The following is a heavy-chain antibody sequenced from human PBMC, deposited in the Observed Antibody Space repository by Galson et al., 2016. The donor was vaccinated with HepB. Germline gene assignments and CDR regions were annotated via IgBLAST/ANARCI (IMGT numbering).Heavy chain of an antibody. CDR2: NFWDDDK. V-gene: IGHV2-5*02. D-gene: IGHD3-22*01. CDR3: ARFFTHYYDSSGYYYFDY. J-gene: IGHJ4*02. Sequence: PALVKPTQTLTLTCTFSGFSLSTSGVGVGWIRQPPGKALEWLAHNFWDDDKRYSPPLRRRLTITKDTSKNQLVLTMTNMDPVDTATYYCARFFTHYYDSSGYYYFDYWGQGTLVTVFS. CDR1: GFSLSTSGVG.